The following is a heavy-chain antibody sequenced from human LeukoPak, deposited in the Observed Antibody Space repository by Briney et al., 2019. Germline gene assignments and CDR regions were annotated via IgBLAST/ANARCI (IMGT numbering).Heavy chain of an antibody. CDR2: INPNSGGT. J-gene: IGHJ3*02. CDR1: GYTFTGYY. D-gene: IGHD5-18*01. Sequence: ASVKVSCKASGYTFTGYYMHWVRQAPGQGLEWMGWINPNSGGTNYAHKFQGWVTMTRDTSISIAYMELSRLRSDDTAVYYCARGVVDTAEFDIWGQGTMVTVSS. CDR3: ARGVVDTAEFDI. V-gene: IGHV1-2*04.